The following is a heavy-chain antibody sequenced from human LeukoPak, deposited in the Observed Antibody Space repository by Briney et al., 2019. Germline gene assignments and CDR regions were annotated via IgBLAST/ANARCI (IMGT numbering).Heavy chain of an antibody. CDR2: ISGSGGST. D-gene: IGHD6-19*01. CDR3: AKDRDSSGRWAVP. J-gene: IGHJ5*02. V-gene: IGHV3-23*01. CDR1: GLIFSNYA. Sequence: RGSLRLSCAASGLIFSNYAMSWVRQAPGKGLEWVSAISGSGGSTYYADSARGRFTISRDNSKNTLFLQMNSLRVEDTAVYYCAKDRDSSGRWAVPWGQGTLVTVSS.